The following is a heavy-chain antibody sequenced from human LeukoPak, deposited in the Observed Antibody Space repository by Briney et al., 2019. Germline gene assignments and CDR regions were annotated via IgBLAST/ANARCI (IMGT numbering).Heavy chain of an antibody. CDR3: TTWVGAHFDF. CDR2: IDGPTYRT. D-gene: IGHD1-26*01. CDR1: GFTFSSYA. Sequence: GDSLRLSCAASGFTFSSYAMSWVRQAPGKGLEWVSTIDGPTYRTHYADSVMGRFTISRDNSKNTLYLQMNSLRAEDTAVYFCTTWVGAHFDFWGQGTLVTVSS. J-gene: IGHJ4*02. V-gene: IGHV3-23*01.